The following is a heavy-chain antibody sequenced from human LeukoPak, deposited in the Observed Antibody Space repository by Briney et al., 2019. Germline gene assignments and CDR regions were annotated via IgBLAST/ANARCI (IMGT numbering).Heavy chain of an antibody. D-gene: IGHD5-24*01. CDR1: GGTFSSYA. V-gene: IGHV1-69*06. J-gene: IGHJ6*04. CDR3: ARDSGRGGYIGYYYYGMDV. Sequence: SVKVSCKASGGTFSSYAISWVRQAPGQGLEWMGGIIPIFGTANYAQKFQGRVTITADKSTSTAYMELSSLRSEDTAVYYCARDSGRGGYIGYYYYGMDVWGEGTTVTVSS. CDR2: IIPIFGTA.